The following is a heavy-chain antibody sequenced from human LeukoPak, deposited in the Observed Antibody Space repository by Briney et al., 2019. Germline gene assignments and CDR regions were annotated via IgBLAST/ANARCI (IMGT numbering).Heavy chain of an antibody. CDR2: ISYDGSNK. D-gene: IGHD3-9*01. Sequence: GGSLRLSCAASGFTFSSYAMHWVRQAPGKGLEWVAVISYDGSNKYYADSVKGRFTISRDNAKNSLYLQMNSLRAEDTAVYYCARYPGYPGYYYYGMDVWGQGTTVTVSS. J-gene: IGHJ6*02. V-gene: IGHV3-30*07. CDR3: ARYPGYPGYYYYGMDV. CDR1: GFTFSSYA.